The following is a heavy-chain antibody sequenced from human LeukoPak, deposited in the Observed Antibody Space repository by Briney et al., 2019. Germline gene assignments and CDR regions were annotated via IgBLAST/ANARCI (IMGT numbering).Heavy chain of an antibody. CDR1: GGSISSGDYY. CDR3: ASSIAAAGTSFDY. CDR2: IYYSGST. D-gene: IGHD6-13*01. Sequence: SETLSLTCTVSGGSISSGDYYWSWIRQPPGTGLEWIGYIYYSGSTYYNPSLKSRVTISVDTSKNQFSLKLSSVTPADTAVYYCASSIAAAGTSFDYWGQGTLVTVSS. J-gene: IGHJ4*02. V-gene: IGHV4-30-4*01.